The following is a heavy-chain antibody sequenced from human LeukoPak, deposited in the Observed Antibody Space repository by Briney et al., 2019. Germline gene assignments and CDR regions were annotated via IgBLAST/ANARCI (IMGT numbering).Heavy chain of an antibody. CDR2: IYYSGNT. CDR1: GGSISSYY. Sequence: SETLSLTCTVSGGSISSYYWSWIRQPPGKGLEWIGYIYYSGNTNYNPSLKSRVTISVDTSKNQFSLKLSSVTAADTAVYYCARDGLDYYDSSGYNFDYWGQGTLVTVSS. D-gene: IGHD3-22*01. J-gene: IGHJ4*02. V-gene: IGHV4-59*01. CDR3: ARDGLDYYDSSGYNFDY.